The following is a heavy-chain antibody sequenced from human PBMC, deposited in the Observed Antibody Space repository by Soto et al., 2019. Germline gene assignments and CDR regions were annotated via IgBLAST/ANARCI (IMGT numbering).Heavy chain of an antibody. CDR1: GGSISHNNW. CDR3: ARHDRDAQDV. CDR2: INHSGSS. V-gene: IGHV4-4*02. D-gene: IGHD1-1*01. Sequence: QVQLHESGPGLVKPAETLSLTCAVSGGSISHNNWWSWVRQPPGKGLEGIREINHSGSSNYNPTLTSRVTISADKAKNQLSLTLHSVTAADTAGYYCARHDRDAQDVWGQGTTVTVSS. J-gene: IGHJ6*02.